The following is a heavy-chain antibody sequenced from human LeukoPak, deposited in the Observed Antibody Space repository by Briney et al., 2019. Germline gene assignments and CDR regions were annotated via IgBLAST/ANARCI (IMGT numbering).Heavy chain of an antibody. CDR2: INPSGGST. CDR3: ARLANMVVPAAIYFQGGYFDL. Sequence: ASVKVSCKASGYTFTSYYMHWVRQAPGQGLEWMGIINPSGGSTSYAQKFQGRVTMTTDTSTSTAYMELRSLRSDDTAVYYCARLANMVVPAAIYFQGGYFDLWGRGTLVTVSS. J-gene: IGHJ2*01. D-gene: IGHD2-2*02. V-gene: IGHV1-46*01. CDR1: GYTFTSYY.